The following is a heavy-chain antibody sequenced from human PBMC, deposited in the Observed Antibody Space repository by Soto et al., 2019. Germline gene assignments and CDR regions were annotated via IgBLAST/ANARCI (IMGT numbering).Heavy chain of an antibody. CDR2: ISAYNGNT. J-gene: IGHJ5*02. D-gene: IGHD2-8*01. CDR1: GYTFTSYG. CDR3: ARRMGYCTNGVCQTTNWFDP. Sequence: ASVKVSCKASGYTFTSYGISWVRQAPGQGLEWMGRISAYNGNTNYAQKLQGRVTMTTDTSTSTAYMELSSLRSEDTAVYYCARRMGYCTNGVCQTTNWFDPWGQGTLVTVSS. V-gene: IGHV1-18*01.